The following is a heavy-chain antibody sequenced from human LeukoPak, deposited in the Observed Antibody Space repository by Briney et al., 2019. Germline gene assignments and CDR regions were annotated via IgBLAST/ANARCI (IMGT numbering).Heavy chain of an antibody. CDR2: IYYSGNT. Sequence: PSETLSLTCTVSGGSISSGDYYWTWIRQSPGKGLEWIGYIYYSGNTYYNPSLKSRVTISVDTSKNQFSLKLSSVTAADTAVYYCARGSYGSSLNYYGMDVWGQGTTVTVSS. D-gene: IGHD5-18*01. CDR1: GGSISSGDYY. V-gene: IGHV4-30-4*01. CDR3: ARGSYGSSLNYYGMDV. J-gene: IGHJ6*02.